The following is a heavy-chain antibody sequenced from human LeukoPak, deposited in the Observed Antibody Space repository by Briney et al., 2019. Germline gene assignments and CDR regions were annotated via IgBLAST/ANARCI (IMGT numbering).Heavy chain of an antibody. J-gene: IGHJ6*03. CDR1: GFTFSSYS. V-gene: IGHV3-21*01. Sequence: GGSLRLSCAASGFTFSSYSMNWVRQAPGKGLEWVSSISSSSSYIYYADSVKGRFTISRDNAKNSLYLQMNSLRAEDTAVYYCARDVGDSSSPKWSMDVWGKGTTVTVSS. D-gene: IGHD6-6*01. CDR2: ISSSSSYI. CDR3: ARDVGDSSSPKWSMDV.